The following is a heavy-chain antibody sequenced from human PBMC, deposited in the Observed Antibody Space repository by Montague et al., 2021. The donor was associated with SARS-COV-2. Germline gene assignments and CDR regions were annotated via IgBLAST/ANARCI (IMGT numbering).Heavy chain of an antibody. Sequence: SLRLSCXASGFTFSSYDMHWVRQATGKGLEWVSAIGTAGDTYYPXSVKGRFTISRENAKNSLYLQMNSLRAGDTAVYYCARAPRGYYDSSGYYNPPYYFDDWGQGTLVTVSS. J-gene: IGHJ4*02. CDR1: GFTFSSYD. V-gene: IGHV3-13*01. CDR3: ARAPRGYYDSSGYYNPPYYFDD. D-gene: IGHD3-22*01. CDR2: IGTAGDT.